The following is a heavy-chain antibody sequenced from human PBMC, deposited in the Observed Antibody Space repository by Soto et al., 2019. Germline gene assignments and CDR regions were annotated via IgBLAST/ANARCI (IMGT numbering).Heavy chain of an antibody. D-gene: IGHD4-17*01. CDR3: AKPTTYGDYDY. V-gene: IGHV3-30*18. Sequence: GGSLRLSCAASGFTFSSYGMHWVRQAPGKGLEWVAVISYDGSNKYYADSVKGRFTISRDNSKNTLYLQMNSLRAEDTAVYYCAKPTTYGDYDYWGQGTLVTVSS. CDR1: GFTFSSYG. J-gene: IGHJ4*02. CDR2: ISYDGSNK.